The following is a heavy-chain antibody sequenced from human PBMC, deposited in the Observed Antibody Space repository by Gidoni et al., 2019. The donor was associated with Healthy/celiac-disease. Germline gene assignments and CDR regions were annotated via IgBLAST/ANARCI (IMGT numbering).Heavy chain of an antibody. V-gene: IGHV4-4*02. J-gene: IGHJ4*02. CDR2: IYHSGRT. Sequence: QVQLQESGPGLVKPSGTLSLTCAVSGGSLSSSNWWSWVRQPPGKGLEWIGEIYHSGRTNYNPSLKSRVTISVDKSKNQFSLKLSSVTAADTAVYYCASRLRDDIVVVPAASWGQGTLVTVSS. D-gene: IGHD2-2*01. CDR1: GGSLSSSNW. CDR3: ASRLRDDIVVVPAAS.